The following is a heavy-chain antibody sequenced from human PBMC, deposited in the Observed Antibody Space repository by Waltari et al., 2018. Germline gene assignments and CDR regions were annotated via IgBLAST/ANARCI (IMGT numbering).Heavy chain of an antibody. CDR3: VRDISIIAGSRSDNWFDP. J-gene: IGHJ5*02. D-gene: IGHD3-3*02. V-gene: IGHV3-23*01. Sequence: EVQLLESGGGLVEPGGSLSLSCSPSGLPFRSHPISWVRQAPGKGLEWVSGVGGRGVSTLYADSVKGRFTISRDNSKNTLYLEMNSLRAEDTALYFCVRDISIIAGSRSDNWFDPWGQGTLVTVSS. CDR1: GLPFRSHP. CDR2: VGGRGVST.